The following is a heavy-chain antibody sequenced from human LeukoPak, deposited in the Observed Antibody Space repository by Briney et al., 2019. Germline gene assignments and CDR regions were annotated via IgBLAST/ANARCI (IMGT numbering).Heavy chain of an antibody. J-gene: IGHJ5*02. CDR3: ARPYYYDSRIDP. CDR2: TYYSGST. D-gene: IGHD3-22*01. V-gene: IGHV4-30-4*01. CDR1: GGSISSGDYY. Sequence: PSETLSLTCTVSGGSISSGDYYWSWIRQPPGKGLEWIGYTYYSGSTYYNPSLKSRATISVDTSKNQFSLKLTSVNAADTAVYYCARPYYYDSRIDPWGQGTLVTVSS.